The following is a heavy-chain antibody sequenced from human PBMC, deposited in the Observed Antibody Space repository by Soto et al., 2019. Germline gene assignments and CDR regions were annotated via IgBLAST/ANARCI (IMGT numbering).Heavy chain of an antibody. V-gene: IGHV3-23*01. J-gene: IGHJ6*02. D-gene: IGHD3-10*01. Sequence: EVQLLESGGGLVQPGGSLRLSCAASGFTFSSYAMSWVRQAPGKGLEWVSAISGSGGSTYYADSVKGRFTISRDNSKNTLYLQMNNLRAEDTAVYYCAKDPKDYGSGSYPPDYYYYGMDVWGQGTTVTVSS. CDR1: GFTFSSYA. CDR3: AKDPKDYGSGSYPPDYYYYGMDV. CDR2: ISGSGGST.